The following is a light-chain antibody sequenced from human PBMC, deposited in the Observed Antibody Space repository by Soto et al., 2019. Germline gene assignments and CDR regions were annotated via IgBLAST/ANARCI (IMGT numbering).Light chain of an antibody. V-gene: IGKV4-1*01. Sequence: DIVMTQSPLSLPVTPGEPASISCRSSQSLLHSNGYNYLDWYLQKPGQPPKLLIYWASTRESGVPDRFSGSGSGTDFTLTISSLQAEDVAVYYCQQYYSTPTFGQGTKVDIK. CDR1: QSLLHSNGYNY. CDR2: WAS. CDR3: QQYYSTPT. J-gene: IGKJ1*01.